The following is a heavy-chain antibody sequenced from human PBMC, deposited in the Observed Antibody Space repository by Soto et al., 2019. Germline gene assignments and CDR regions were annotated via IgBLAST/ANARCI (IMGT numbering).Heavy chain of an antibody. Sequence: EVQLVESGGGLVQPGGSLRLSCAASGFTVSSNYMSWVRHAPGKGLEWVSVIYSGGATYYADSVKGRFTISRDNSKNTLYVQMNSLRAEDTAVYYCARNGDSSDYRGWFDPWGQGTLVTVSS. CDR3: ARNGDSSDYRGWFDP. J-gene: IGHJ5*02. CDR2: IYSGGAT. V-gene: IGHV3-66*01. CDR1: GFTVSSNY. D-gene: IGHD3-22*01.